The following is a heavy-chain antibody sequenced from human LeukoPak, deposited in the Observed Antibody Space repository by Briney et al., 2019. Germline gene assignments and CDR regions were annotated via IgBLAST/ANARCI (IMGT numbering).Heavy chain of an antibody. J-gene: IGHJ3*02. CDR1: GYTFTSYG. V-gene: IGHV1-18*01. CDR2: ISAYNGNT. CDR3: ARTTVVTPRSAFDI. Sequence: RASVKVSCKASGYTFTSYGISWVRQAPGQGLEWMGWISAYNGNTNYAQKLQGRVTMTTDTSTSTAYMELRSLRSDDTAVYYCARTTVVTPRSAFDIWGQGTMVTVSS. D-gene: IGHD4-23*01.